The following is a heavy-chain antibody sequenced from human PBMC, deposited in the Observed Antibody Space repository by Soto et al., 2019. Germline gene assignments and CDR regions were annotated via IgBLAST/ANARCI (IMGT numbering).Heavy chain of an antibody. V-gene: IGHV4-31*03. D-gene: IGHD6-6*01. CDR3: ARAQYSSSSGPDWFDP. CDR1: GGSISSGGYY. Sequence: LSLTCTVSGGSISSGGYYWSWIRQHPGKGLEWIGYIYYSGSTYYNPSLKSRVTISVDTSKNQFSLELSSVTAADTAVYYCARAQYSSSSGPDWFDPWGQGTLVTVSS. CDR2: IYYSGST. J-gene: IGHJ5*02.